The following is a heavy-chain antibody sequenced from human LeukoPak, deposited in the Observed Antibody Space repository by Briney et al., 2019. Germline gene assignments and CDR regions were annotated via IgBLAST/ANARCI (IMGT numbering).Heavy chain of an antibody. V-gene: IGHV4-4*09. J-gene: IGHJ4*02. D-gene: IGHD3-10*01. CDR2: IYHSGST. Sequence: SETLSLTCTVSGGSISSYYWSWIRQPPGKGLEWIGYIYHSGSTYYNPSLKSRVTISVDTSKNQFSLRLTSVTAADTAVYYCARGDYYYGSGSYYSPTFDNWGQGTLVTVSS. CDR3: ARGDYYYGSGSYYSPTFDN. CDR1: GGSISSYY.